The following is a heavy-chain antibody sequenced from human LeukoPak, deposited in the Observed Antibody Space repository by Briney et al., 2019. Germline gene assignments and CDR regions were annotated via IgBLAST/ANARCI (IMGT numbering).Heavy chain of an antibody. CDR2: IIPIFGTA. D-gene: IGHD3-22*01. Sequence: SVKVSCKASGGTFSSYAISWVRQAPGQGLEWMGRIIPIFGTANYAQKFQGRVTITTDESTSTAYMELSSLRSEDTAVYYCATYDYNDSSGLDYWGQGTLVTVSS. V-gene: IGHV1-69*05. J-gene: IGHJ4*02. CDR1: GGTFSSYA. CDR3: ATYDYNDSSGLDY.